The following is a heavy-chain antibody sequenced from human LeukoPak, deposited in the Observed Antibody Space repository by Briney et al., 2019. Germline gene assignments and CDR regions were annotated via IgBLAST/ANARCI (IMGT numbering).Heavy chain of an antibody. J-gene: IGHJ4*02. V-gene: IGHV3-66*01. CDR2: IYSGGST. CDR3: ARGGSGSYYFDY. D-gene: IGHD3-10*01. CDR1: GFTVSSNY. Sequence: GGSLRLSCEASGFTVSSNYMSWVRQAPGKGLEWVSVIYSGGSTYYADSVKGRFTISRDNSKNTLYLQMNSLRAEDTAVYYCARGGSGSYYFDYWGQGTLVTVSS.